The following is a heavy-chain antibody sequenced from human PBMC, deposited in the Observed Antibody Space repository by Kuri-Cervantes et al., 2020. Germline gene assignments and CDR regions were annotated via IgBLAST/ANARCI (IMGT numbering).Heavy chain of an antibody. J-gene: IGHJ4*02. CDR1: GFTFSSYS. Sequence: GGSLRPSCAASGFTFSSYSMSWVRQAPGKGLEWVSAISGSGGSTYYADSVKGRFTISRDNSKNTLYLQMNSLRAEDTAVYYCAKATGYYYDSSGPYLFDYWGQGTLVTVSS. V-gene: IGHV3-23*01. CDR2: ISGSGGST. CDR3: AKATGYYYDSSGPYLFDY. D-gene: IGHD3-22*01.